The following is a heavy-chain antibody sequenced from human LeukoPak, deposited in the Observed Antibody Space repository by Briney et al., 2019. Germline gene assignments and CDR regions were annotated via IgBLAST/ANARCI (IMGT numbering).Heavy chain of an antibody. CDR2: INPSGGST. CDR3: ARVPNYYDSSGYYHTAFDI. V-gene: IGHV1-46*01. Sequence: ASVKVSCKASGGTFSSYAISWVRQAPGQGLEWMGIINPSGGSTSYAQKFQGRVTMTRDTSTSTVYMELSSLRSEDTAVYYCARVPNYYDSSGYYHTAFDIWGQGTMVTVSS. CDR1: GGTFSSYA. D-gene: IGHD3-22*01. J-gene: IGHJ3*02.